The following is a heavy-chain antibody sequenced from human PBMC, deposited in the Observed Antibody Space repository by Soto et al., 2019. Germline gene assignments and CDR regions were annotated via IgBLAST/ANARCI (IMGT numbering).Heavy chain of an antibody. J-gene: IGHJ3*02. CDR1: GGSISRSSYY. D-gene: IGHD2-8*01. CDR2: IYYSGST. Sequence: PSETLSLTCTVSGGSISRSSYYWGWIRQPPGKGLEWIGSIYYSGSTYYNPSLKSRVTISVDTSNNQVSLELRSVTTADTAVYFCTRDTYGGGIWGQGTMVTVSS. V-gene: IGHV4-39*07. CDR3: TRDTYGGGI.